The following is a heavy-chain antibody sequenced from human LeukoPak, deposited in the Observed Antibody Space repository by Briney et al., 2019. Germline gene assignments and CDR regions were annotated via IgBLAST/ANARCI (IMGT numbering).Heavy chain of an antibody. J-gene: IGHJ4*02. D-gene: IGHD7-27*01. CDR3: ARESYWGSSAKGFDY. V-gene: IGHV3-48*02. CDR2: IDKSSSNI. Sequence: GGSLRLSCAVSGFTFTSYSVNWVRQAPGKGLEWVSYIDKSSSNIYYADSVKGRFIISRDNAKNSLYLQMNSLRDEDTAVYYCARESYWGSSAKGFDYWGQGTLVIVSS. CDR1: GFTFTSYS.